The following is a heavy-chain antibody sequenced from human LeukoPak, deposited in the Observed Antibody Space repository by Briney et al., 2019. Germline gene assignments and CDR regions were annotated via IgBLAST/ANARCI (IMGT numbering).Heavy chain of an antibody. CDR1: GGPISSSSYY. J-gene: IGHJ6*03. CDR2: IYYRGST. Sequence: ETLSLTCTVSGGPISSSSYYWGWIRQPPGKGLEWIGSIYYRGSTYYNPSLKSRVSISVDTSKNQFSLKLSSVTAADTAVYYCARSYYYYYYMDVWGKGTTVTISS. CDR3: ARSYYYYYYMDV. V-gene: IGHV4-39*01.